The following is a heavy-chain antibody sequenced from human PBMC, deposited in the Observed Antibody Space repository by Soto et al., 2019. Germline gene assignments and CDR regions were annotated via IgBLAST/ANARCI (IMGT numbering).Heavy chain of an antibody. Sequence: PSETLSLTCAVYGGSFSGYYWSWIRQPPGKGLEWIGEINHSGSTNYNPSLKSRVTISVDTSKNQFSLKLSSVTAADTAVYYCARGYGSGSYYEQNYYYYYMDVWGKGTTVTVSS. J-gene: IGHJ6*03. CDR1: GGSFSGYY. D-gene: IGHD3-10*01. CDR3: ARGYGSGSYYEQNYYYYYMDV. V-gene: IGHV4-34*01. CDR2: INHSGST.